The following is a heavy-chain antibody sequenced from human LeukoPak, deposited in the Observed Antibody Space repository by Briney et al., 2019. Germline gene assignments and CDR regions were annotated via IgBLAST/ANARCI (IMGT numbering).Heavy chain of an antibody. J-gene: IGHJ6*04. D-gene: IGHD3-10*01. CDR1: GFTFSDYY. CDR3: ARDLKGSGSYGYIKSYYGMDV. CDR2: ISSSSSYT. V-gene: IGHV3-11*06. Sequence: GGSLRLSCAASGFTFSDYYMSWICQAPGKGLEWVSYISSSSSYTNYADSVKGRFTISRDNAKNSLYLQMNSLRAEDTAVYYCARDLKGSGSYGYIKSYYGMDVWGKGTTVTVSS.